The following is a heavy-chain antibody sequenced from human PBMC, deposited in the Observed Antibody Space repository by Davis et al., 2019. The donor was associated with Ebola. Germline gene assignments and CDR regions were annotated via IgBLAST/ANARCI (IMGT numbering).Heavy chain of an antibody. V-gene: IGHV1-69*13. CDR2: IIPIIGTA. D-gene: IGHD5-24*01. CDR1: GGTLSRYT. J-gene: IGHJ4*02. Sequence: SVKVSCKASGGTLSRYTISWVRQAPGQGLEWMGGIIPIIGTANNVQKFQGRVTITADESTSTAYMELSSLRYEDTAVYYCATSRDGYTPDDYWGQGTLVTVSS. CDR3: ATSRDGYTPDDY.